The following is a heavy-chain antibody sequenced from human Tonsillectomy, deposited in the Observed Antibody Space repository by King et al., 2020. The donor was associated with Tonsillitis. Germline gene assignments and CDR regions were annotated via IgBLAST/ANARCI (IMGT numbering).Heavy chain of an antibody. D-gene: IGHD1-7*01. V-gene: IGHV4-39*01. Sequence: QLQESGPGLVKPSETLSLTCTVSGDSISNSSYFWGWIRQPPGKGLEWIGSIFSGGSTYYNPSLKSRVTISVDTSKNQFSLKLSSVTAADTAVYYCASHWWTGTFDSWGQGTLVTVSS. CDR1: GDSISNSSYF. CDR3: ASHWWTGTFDS. J-gene: IGHJ4*02. CDR2: IFSGGST.